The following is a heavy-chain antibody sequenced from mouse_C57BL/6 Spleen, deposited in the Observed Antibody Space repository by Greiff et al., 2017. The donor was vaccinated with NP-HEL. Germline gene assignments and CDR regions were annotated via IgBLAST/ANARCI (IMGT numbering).Heavy chain of an antibody. CDR3: AREGYYDSYYAMDY. J-gene: IGHJ4*01. D-gene: IGHD2-4*01. V-gene: IGHV3-6*01. CDR1: GYSITSGYY. CDR2: ISYDGSN. Sequence: EVKLQESGPGLVKPSQSLSLTCSVTGYSITSGYYWNWIRQFPGNKLEWMGYISYDGSNNYNPSLKNRISITRDTSKNQFFLKLNSVTTEDTATYYCAREGYYDSYYAMDYWGQGTSVTVSS.